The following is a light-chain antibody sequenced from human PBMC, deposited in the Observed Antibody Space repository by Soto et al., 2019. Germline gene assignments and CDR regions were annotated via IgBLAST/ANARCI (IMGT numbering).Light chain of an antibody. J-gene: IGKJ4*01. CDR2: TAS. Sequence: DIQMTQSPSSLSASVGDRLTITCRASQSISSYLNWYQQKPGRAPKLLIYTASTLQSGVPARFSGRGSGTDFTLTISSLQPEDFATYYCQQSYSTPLTFGGGTKVDIK. V-gene: IGKV1-39*01. CDR1: QSISSY. CDR3: QQSYSTPLT.